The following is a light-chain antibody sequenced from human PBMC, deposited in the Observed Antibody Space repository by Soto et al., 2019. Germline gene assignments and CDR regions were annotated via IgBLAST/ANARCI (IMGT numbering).Light chain of an antibody. CDR2: DAS. Sequence: DIVLTQSPATLSLSPGERATLSCRASQSVSSYLAWYQQKPGQAPRLLIYDASNRATGIPARFSGSGSGTDFTLTISSLQPADFAVYYCQQRSNWPLTFGGGTKVEIK. CDR3: QQRSNWPLT. V-gene: IGKV3-11*01. J-gene: IGKJ4*01. CDR1: QSVSSY.